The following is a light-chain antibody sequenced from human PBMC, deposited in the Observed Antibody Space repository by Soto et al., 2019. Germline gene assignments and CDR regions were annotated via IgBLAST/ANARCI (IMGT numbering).Light chain of an antibody. Sequence: QSVLTQPTSASGTPGQRVTISCSGSSSNIGSNYVYWYQQLPGTAPKLLIYRNNQRPSGVPDRFSGSKSGTSASLAISGLRSEDEADYYCAAWDDSLILWVFGGGTQLTVL. CDR2: RNN. CDR3: AAWDDSLILWV. J-gene: IGLJ3*02. V-gene: IGLV1-47*01. CDR1: SSNIGSNY.